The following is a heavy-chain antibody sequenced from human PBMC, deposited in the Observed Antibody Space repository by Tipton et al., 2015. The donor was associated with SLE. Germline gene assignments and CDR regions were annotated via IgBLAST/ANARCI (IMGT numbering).Heavy chain of an antibody. CDR3: ARDSSTMIRGILGY. V-gene: IGHV3-66*02. CDR1: GFSVSSYY. CDR2: IYSGGTT. D-gene: IGHD3-10*01. Sequence: SLRLSCAASGFSVSSYYMSWVRQAPGKGLEWVSVIYSGGTTYYADSVKGQFTISRDNSKYTLYLQMNSLRPEDTGVYYCARDSSTMIRGILGYWGQGTLVTVSS. J-gene: IGHJ4*02.